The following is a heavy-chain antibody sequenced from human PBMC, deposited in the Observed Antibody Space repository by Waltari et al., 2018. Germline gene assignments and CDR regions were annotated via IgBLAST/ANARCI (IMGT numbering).Heavy chain of an antibody. Sequence: WYSWVRQSPGKGLEWIGQVQGSGRANYNPSFARRVTMSVDRTTNQFSLKMTSATAADTAVYFCARDRGRGIYLDSWGQGILVTVSP. CDR1: W. J-gene: IGHJ4*02. CDR2: VQGSGRA. V-gene: IGHV4-4*01. D-gene: IGHD2-15*01. CDR3: ARDRGRGIYLDS.